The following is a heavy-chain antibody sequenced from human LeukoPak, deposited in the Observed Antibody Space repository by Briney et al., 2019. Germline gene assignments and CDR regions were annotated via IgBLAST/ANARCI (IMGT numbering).Heavy chain of an antibody. CDR3: ARRYYYGSGNYYYYMDV. D-gene: IGHD3-10*01. Sequence: SVKVSCKASGGTFSSYAISWVRQAPGQGLEWMGGIIPIFGTANYAQKFQGRVTITADKSTSTAYMELSSLRSEDTAVYYCARRYYYGSGNYYYYMDVWGKGTTVTVSS. CDR2: IIPIFGTA. CDR1: GGTFSSYA. J-gene: IGHJ6*03. V-gene: IGHV1-69*06.